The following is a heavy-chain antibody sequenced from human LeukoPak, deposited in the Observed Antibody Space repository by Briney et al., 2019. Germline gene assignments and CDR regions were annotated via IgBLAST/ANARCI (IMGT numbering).Heavy chain of an antibody. CDR1: GFTFSSYA. D-gene: IGHD3-3*01. CDR3: ARAPTIFGVVNAFDI. J-gene: IGHJ3*02. CDR2: IYYSGGT. V-gene: IGHV4-59*01. Sequence: GSLRLSCAASGFTFSSYAMSWIRQPPGKGLEWIGYIYYSGGTNYNPSLKSRVTISVDTSKNQFSLKLSSVTAADTAVYYCARAPTIFGVVNAFDIWGQGTMVTVSS.